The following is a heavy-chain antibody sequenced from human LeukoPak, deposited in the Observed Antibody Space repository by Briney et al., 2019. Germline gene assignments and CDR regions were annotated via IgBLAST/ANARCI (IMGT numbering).Heavy chain of an antibody. D-gene: IGHD3-16*01. V-gene: IGHV1-69*06. CDR2: IIPIFGTA. CDR1: GGTFSSYA. Sequence: SVKVSCKASGGTFSSYAISWVRQAPGQGLEWMGGIIPIFGTANYAQKFQGRVTITADKSTSTAYMELSSLRSEDTAVYYCVRESLGAIIPKNYYYYGMDVWGQGTTVAVSS. J-gene: IGHJ6*02. CDR3: VRESLGAIIPKNYYYYGMDV.